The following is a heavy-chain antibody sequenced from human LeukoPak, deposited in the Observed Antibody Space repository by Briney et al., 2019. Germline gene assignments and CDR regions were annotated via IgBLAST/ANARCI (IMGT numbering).Heavy chain of an antibody. Sequence: SETLSLTCTVSGGSISSYYWSWIRQPPGKGLEWIGYIYYSGSTNYNPSLKSRVTISVDTSKNQFSLKLSSVTAADTAVYYCARDLSIAAAGTPGHNWFDPWGQGTLVTVSS. J-gene: IGHJ5*02. CDR2: IYYSGST. CDR1: GGSISSYY. CDR3: ARDLSIAAAGTPGHNWFDP. D-gene: IGHD6-13*01. V-gene: IGHV4-59*01.